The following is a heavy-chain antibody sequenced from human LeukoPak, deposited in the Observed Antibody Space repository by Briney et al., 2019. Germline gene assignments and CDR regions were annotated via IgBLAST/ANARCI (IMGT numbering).Heavy chain of an antibody. CDR2: ISFDGTHD. J-gene: IGHJ3*02. CDR1: GYTFTGYY. CDR3: ARARATVTRISSFDI. D-gene: IGHD4-17*01. V-gene: IGHV3-30*04. Sequence: SCKASGYTFTGYYMHWVRQAPGKGLEWVAVISFDGTHDFYADSVKGRFTISRDNSKNTLYLQMNSLRADDTAVYYCARARATVTRISSFDIWGQGTMVTVSS.